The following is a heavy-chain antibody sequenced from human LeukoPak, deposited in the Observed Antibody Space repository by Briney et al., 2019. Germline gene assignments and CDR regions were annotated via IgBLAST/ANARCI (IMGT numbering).Heavy chain of an antibody. J-gene: IGHJ4*02. Sequence: GESLKISCKGSGYSFTSYWISWVRQMPGKGLEWMGRIDPSDSYTNYSPSFQGHVTISADKSISTAYLQWSSLEASDTAIYYCARRGYSSSWYSDYWGQGTLVTVSS. CDR1: GYSFTSYW. V-gene: IGHV5-10-1*01. CDR2: IDPSDSYT. CDR3: ARRGYSSSWYSDY. D-gene: IGHD6-13*01.